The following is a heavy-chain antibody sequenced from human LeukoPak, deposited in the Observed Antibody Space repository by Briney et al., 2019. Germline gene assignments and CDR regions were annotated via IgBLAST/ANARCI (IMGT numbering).Heavy chain of an antibody. CDR2: ISGSSSHT. V-gene: IGHV3-23*01. J-gene: IGHJ4*02. Sequence: GGSLRHPCAASGFTFSIYAMSWVRQAPGKGLEWVSGISGSSSHTMDADSVRGRFTISRDNTRNTLYLHMNSLRAEDTALYYCAKEHDYSNAAPERGFDSWGQGTLVTVSS. D-gene: IGHD4/OR15-4a*01. CDR3: AKEHDYSNAAPERGFDS. CDR1: GFTFSIYA.